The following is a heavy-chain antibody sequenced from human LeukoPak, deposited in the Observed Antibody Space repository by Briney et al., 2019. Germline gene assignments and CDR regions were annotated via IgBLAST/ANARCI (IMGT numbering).Heavy chain of an antibody. J-gene: IGHJ6*02. D-gene: IGHD3-16*01. CDR3: ARFGVDYDMDV. CDR1: GGSISGHY. V-gene: IGHV4-59*11. CDR2: IHYTGKP. Sequence: PSETLSLTCSVSGGSISGHYWTWIRQPPGKGLEWIGQIHYTGKPDYNPSLKSRITISVDTSTNQVSLQVSSVTAADSAIYYCARFGVDYDMDVWGHGTTVTVFS.